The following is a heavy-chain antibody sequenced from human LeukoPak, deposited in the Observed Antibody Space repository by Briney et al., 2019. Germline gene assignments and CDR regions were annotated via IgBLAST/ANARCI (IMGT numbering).Heavy chain of an antibody. D-gene: IGHD3-22*01. CDR1: GYTFTSYD. J-gene: IGHJ5*02. Sequence: ASVKVSCKASGYTFTSYDINWVRQATGQGLEWMGWMNPNSGNTGYAQKFQGRVTMTRNTSISTAYMELSSLRSEDTAVYYCARGGGFYHDSSGSNWFDPWGQGTLVTVSS. V-gene: IGHV1-8*01. CDR2: MNPNSGNT. CDR3: ARGGGFYHDSSGSNWFDP.